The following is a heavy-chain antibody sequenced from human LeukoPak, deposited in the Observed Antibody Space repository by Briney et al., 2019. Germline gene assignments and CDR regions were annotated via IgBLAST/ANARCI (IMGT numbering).Heavy chain of an antibody. J-gene: IGHJ4*02. D-gene: IGHD6-19*01. Sequence: SETLSLTCTVSGGSISSSDHFWAWIRQPPGKGLEWIGSIYYSGSSYFNPSLRTRVTMSVDTSKKQFSLKVSSVTAADTAVYYCATVIGVAATTYWGQGTLVTVSS. CDR1: GGSISSSDHF. CDR2: IYYSGSS. V-gene: IGHV4-39*01. CDR3: ATVIGVAATTY.